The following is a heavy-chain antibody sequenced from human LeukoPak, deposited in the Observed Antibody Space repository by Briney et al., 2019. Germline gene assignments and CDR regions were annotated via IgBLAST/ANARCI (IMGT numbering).Heavy chain of an antibody. CDR2: INHSGST. CDR1: GGSFSGYY. Sequence: SETLSLTCAVYGGSFSGYYWSWIRQPPGKGLEWIGEINHSGSTNYNPSLKSRVTISVDTSKNQFSLKLSSVTAADTAVYYCARRENRAHCSSTTPCYYYYGMDVWGQGTTVTASS. J-gene: IGHJ6*02. CDR3: ARRENRAHCSSTTPCYYYYGMDV. V-gene: IGHV4-34*01. D-gene: IGHD2-2*01.